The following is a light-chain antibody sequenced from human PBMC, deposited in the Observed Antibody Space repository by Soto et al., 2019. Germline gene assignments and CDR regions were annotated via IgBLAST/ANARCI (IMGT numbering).Light chain of an antibody. CDR1: SGHSSYI. V-gene: IGLV4-60*02. CDR3: ETWDSNVRV. Sequence: LVLTQSSSASASLGSSVKLTCTLSSGHSSYIIAWHQQQPGKAPRYLMKLEGSGSYNKGSGVPDRFSGSSSGADRYLTISILQFEDEADYYCETWDSNVRVFGGGTKVTVL. J-gene: IGLJ3*02. CDR2: LEGSGSY.